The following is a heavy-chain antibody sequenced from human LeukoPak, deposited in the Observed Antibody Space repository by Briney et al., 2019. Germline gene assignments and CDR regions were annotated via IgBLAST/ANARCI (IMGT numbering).Heavy chain of an antibody. D-gene: IGHD3-3*01. CDR1: GFTFSGYG. V-gene: IGHV3-30*18. CDR3: AKDYLYYDFWSGYSGMDV. J-gene: IGHJ6*02. Sequence: GGSLRLSCAASGFTFSGYGMHWVRQAPGKGLEWVAVISYDGSNKYYADSVKGRFTISRDNSKNTLYLQMNSLRAEDTAVYYCAKDYLYYDFWSGYSGMDVWGQGTTVTVSS. CDR2: ISYDGSNK.